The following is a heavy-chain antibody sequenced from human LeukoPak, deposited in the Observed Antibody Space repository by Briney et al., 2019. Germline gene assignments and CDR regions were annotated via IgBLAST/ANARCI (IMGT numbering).Heavy chain of an antibody. CDR2: VDPEDGET. CDR1: GYTFTDYY. D-gene: IGHD2-2*01. CDR3: ATGLGYCSSTSCPDY. V-gene: IGHV1-69-2*01. Sequence: ATVKISCMVSGYTFTDYYMHWVQQAPGKGLEWMGLVDPEDGETIYAEKFQGRVTITADTSTDTAYMELSSLRSEDTAVYYCATGLGYCSSTSCPDYWGQGTLVTVSS. J-gene: IGHJ4*02.